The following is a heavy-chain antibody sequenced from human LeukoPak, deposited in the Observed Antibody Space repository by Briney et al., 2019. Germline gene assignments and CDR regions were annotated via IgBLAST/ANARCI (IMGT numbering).Heavy chain of an antibody. CDR2: IYYSGST. J-gene: IGHJ3*02. V-gene: IGHV4-61*08. CDR1: GGSISSGGYY. D-gene: IGHD6-13*01. CDR3: ARHSGHSSTNDAFDI. Sequence: TSETLSLTCTVSGGSISSGGYYWSWIRQHPGKGLEWVGYIYYSGSTNYNPSLKSRVTMSVDTSKNQFSLKLSSVTTADTAVYYCARHSGHSSTNDAFDIWGQGTMVIVSS.